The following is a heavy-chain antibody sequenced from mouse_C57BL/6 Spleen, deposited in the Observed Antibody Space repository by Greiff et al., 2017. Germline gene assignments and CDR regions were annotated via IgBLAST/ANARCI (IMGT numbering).Heavy chain of an antibody. D-gene: IGHD3-2*02. Sequence: VQLQQSGPELVKPGASVKISCKASGYSFTDYNMNWVKQSNGKSLEWIGVINPNYGTTSYNQKFKGKATLTVDHSSITAYMQLNSLTSEDSAVYYCARQLRLNDYAMDYWGQGTSVTVSS. CDR3: ARQLRLNDYAMDY. V-gene: IGHV1-39*01. CDR2: INPNYGTT. CDR1: GYSFTDYN. J-gene: IGHJ4*01.